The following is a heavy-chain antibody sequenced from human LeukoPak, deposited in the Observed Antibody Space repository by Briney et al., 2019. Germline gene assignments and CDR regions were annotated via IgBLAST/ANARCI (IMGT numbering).Heavy chain of an antibody. J-gene: IGHJ4*02. CDR1: GFTVSTNC. CDR3: AKDREGLSSGYDLEYFDY. D-gene: IGHD5-12*01. Sequence: GGSLRLSCAASGFTVSTNCMTWVRQAPGKGLEWVSTIYSGGTTYYADSVKGRFTISRDNSKNTLFLQMNSLRAEDTAVYYCAKDREGLSSGYDLEYFDYWGQGTPVTVSS. V-gene: IGHV3-53*01. CDR2: IYSGGTT.